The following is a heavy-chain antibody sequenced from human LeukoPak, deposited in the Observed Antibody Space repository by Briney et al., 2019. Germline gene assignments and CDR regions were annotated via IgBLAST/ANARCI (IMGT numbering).Heavy chain of an antibody. Sequence: GGSLRLSCAASGFTFSDYSMNWVRQAPGKGLERVSSISSSSIYIYYADSLKGRFTISRDNAKNSLYLQMNSLRAEDTAVYYCATNPGSCSSTSCYFSDWGQGTLVTVSP. CDR2: ISSSSIYI. J-gene: IGHJ4*02. CDR3: ATNPGSCSSTSCYFSD. V-gene: IGHV3-21*01. CDR1: GFTFSDYS. D-gene: IGHD2-2*01.